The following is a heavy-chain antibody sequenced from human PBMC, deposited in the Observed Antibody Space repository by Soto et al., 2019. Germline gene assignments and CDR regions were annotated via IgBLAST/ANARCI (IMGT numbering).Heavy chain of an antibody. J-gene: IGHJ4*02. D-gene: IGHD2-15*01. Sequence: PGGSLRLSCAASGFTVNNNYMSWVRQAPGKGLEWVSVIYSGGATYYADSVKGRFTISRDNSKNTLYLQMNSLRAEDTAVYYCAGDFGSGPLGYWGQGALVTVSS. CDR2: IYSGGAT. CDR3: AGDFGSGPLGY. V-gene: IGHV3-53*01. CDR1: GFTVNNNY.